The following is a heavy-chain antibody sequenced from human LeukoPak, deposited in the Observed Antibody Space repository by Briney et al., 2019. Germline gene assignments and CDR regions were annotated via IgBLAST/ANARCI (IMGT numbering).Heavy chain of an antibody. CDR3: ARVRLSSYYDSSGYYYGHYYYYYGMDV. V-gene: IGHV4-30-2*01. J-gene: IGHJ6*02. CDR1: GGSISSGGYS. Sequence: PSQTLSLTCAVSGGSISSGGYSWSWIRQPPGKGLEWIGEINHSGSTNYNPSLKSRVTISVDTSKNQFSLKLSSVTAADTAVYYCARVRLSSYYDSSGYYYGHYYYYYGMDVWGQGTTVTVSS. CDR2: INHSGST. D-gene: IGHD3-22*01.